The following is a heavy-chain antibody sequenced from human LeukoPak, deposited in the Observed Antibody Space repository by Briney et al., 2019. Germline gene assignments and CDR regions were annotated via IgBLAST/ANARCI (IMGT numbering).Heavy chain of an antibody. CDR1: GFTFSSYA. J-gene: IGHJ6*02. CDR3: ARDYGIAVAGTDYYYGMDV. Sequence: HPGGSLRLSCAASGFTFSSYAMSWVRQAPGKGLEWVSVIYSGGSTYYADSVKGRFTISRDNSKNTLYLQMNSLRAEDTAVYYCARDYGIAVAGTDYYYGMDVWGQGTTVTVSS. CDR2: IYSGGST. V-gene: IGHV3-53*01. D-gene: IGHD6-19*01.